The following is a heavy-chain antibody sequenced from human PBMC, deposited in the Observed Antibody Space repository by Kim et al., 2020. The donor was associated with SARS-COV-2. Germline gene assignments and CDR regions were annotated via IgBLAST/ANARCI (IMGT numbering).Heavy chain of an antibody. CDR2: IYYSGST. D-gene: IGHD2-15*01. CDR3: ARDLVVVAATRNDP. J-gene: IGHJ5*02. Sequence: SETLSLTCTVSGGSISSSSYYWGWIRQPPGKGLEWIGSIYYSGSTYYNPSLKSRVTISVDTSKNQFSLKLSSVTAADTAVYYCARDLVVVAATRNDPLGQGTLVTVSS. CDR1: GGSISSSSYY. V-gene: IGHV4-39*07.